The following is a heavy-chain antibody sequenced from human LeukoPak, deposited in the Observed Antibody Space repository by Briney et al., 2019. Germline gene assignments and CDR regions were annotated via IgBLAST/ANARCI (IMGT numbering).Heavy chain of an antibody. CDR1: GYTFTDYC. CDR2: INPNRGGT. J-gene: IGHJ4*02. D-gene: IGHD6-13*01. V-gene: IGHV1-2*02. CDR3: ARDLGTPATDAEYFFDY. Sequence: ASVKVSCKASGYTFTDYCLHWVRQAPGQGLEWMGWINPNRGGTRCAQKFQGRVTLTRDTSISTAYMELSSLRSDDTAVYFCARDLGTPATDAEYFFDYWGQGTLVTVSS.